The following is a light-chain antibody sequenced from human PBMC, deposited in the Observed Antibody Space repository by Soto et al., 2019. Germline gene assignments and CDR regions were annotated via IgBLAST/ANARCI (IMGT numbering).Light chain of an antibody. CDR1: QSVSNN. Sequence: EIVLTQSPATLSLSPGERATLSCRASQSVSNNYLAWYQQKPGQAPRLVIYDTSTRATGIPARFSGSGSGTEFTLTISSLQSEDFAVYYCQQYNNWPPITFGQGTRLEIK. CDR3: QQYNNWPPIT. J-gene: IGKJ5*01. V-gene: IGKV3-15*01. CDR2: DTS.